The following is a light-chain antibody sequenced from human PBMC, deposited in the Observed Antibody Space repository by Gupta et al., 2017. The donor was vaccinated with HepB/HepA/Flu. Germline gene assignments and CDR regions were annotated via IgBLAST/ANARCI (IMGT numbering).Light chain of an antibody. Sequence: QSALTQPASVSGSPGQSITISCTGTSSDVGGYNYVSWYQQHPGKAPKLMIYDVSTRPSGVSNRFSGSKSGNTASLTISGLQAEDEADYYCSSYTSSSTLAWVFGGGTKLTVL. CDR2: DVS. V-gene: IGLV2-14*01. J-gene: IGLJ3*02. CDR3: SSYTSSSTLAWV. CDR1: SSDVGGYNY.